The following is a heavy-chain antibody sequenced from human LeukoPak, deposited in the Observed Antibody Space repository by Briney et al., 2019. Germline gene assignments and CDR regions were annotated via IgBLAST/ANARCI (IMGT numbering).Heavy chain of an antibody. Sequence: ASVKVSCKASGYTFTAYYMHWVRQAPGQGLEWMGWISTYNGDANYAQKFQGRVTLTTDTSTSTAYMELRSLRSDDTAMYYCARDPSNTSGWYIYFDYWGQGTLVTVSS. CDR2: ISTYNGDA. J-gene: IGHJ4*02. V-gene: IGHV1-18*04. CDR1: GYTFTAYY. CDR3: ARDPSNTSGWYIYFDY. D-gene: IGHD6-19*01.